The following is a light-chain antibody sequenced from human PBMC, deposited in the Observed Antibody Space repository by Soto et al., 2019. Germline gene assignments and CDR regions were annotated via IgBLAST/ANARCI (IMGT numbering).Light chain of an antibody. V-gene: IGKV3-20*01. Sequence: EMVLTQSPGTLYLSPGERATLSCRASQSVSSSYLAWYQQKPGQAPRLLIYGASSRATGIPDRFSGSGSGTDFTITISRLEPEDFAVYYCQQYGSSPYSFGQGTKLEIK. CDR2: GAS. CDR3: QQYGSSPYS. J-gene: IGKJ2*01. CDR1: QSVSSSY.